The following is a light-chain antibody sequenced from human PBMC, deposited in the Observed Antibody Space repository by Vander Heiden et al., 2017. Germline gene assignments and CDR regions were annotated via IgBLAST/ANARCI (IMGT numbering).Light chain of an antibody. Sequence: QSALTQPASVSGSSGQSITILCTGTSSDVGSYNLVSWYQQPPGNATKLMIYEGSKRPSGVSNRFSGSKSGTTASLTSSGLQAEDEADYYCCSYASSSSGVFGGGTKLTVL. V-gene: IGLV2-23*01. CDR2: EGS. J-gene: IGLJ3*02. CDR3: CSYASSSSGV. CDR1: SSDVGSYNL.